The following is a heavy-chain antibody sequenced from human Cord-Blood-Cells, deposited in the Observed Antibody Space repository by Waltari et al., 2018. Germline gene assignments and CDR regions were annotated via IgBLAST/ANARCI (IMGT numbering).Heavy chain of an antibody. CDR3: ARAIAARPSDACDI. J-gene: IGHJ3*02. CDR1: GGSFSGYY. Sequence: QVQLQQWGAGLLKPSETMSLTCAVCGGSFSGYYCSWIRRPPGKGLEGIGKINHSGSNSDSPSRKSRVTISVDTSKNQFCLKLSSVTAAYTAVYYCARAIAARPSDACDIWGQGTMVTVSS. CDR2: INHSGSN. D-gene: IGHD6-6*01. V-gene: IGHV4-34*01.